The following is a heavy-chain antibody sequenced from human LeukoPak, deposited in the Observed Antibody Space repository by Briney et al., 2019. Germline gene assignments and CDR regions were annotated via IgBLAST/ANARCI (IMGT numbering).Heavy chain of an antibody. CDR3: ASSTATGLLLPLYSYGYFDY. J-gene: IGHJ4*02. D-gene: IGHD5-18*01. CDR1: GGTFSSYA. CDR2: IIPIFGTA. V-gene: IGHV1-69*01. Sequence: SVKVSCKASGGTFSSYAITGVRQAPGQGLGWMGGIIPIFGTANHAQKFQGRVTITADESTSTAYMELSSLRSEDTAVYYCASSTATGLLLPLYSYGYFDYWGQGTLVTVSS.